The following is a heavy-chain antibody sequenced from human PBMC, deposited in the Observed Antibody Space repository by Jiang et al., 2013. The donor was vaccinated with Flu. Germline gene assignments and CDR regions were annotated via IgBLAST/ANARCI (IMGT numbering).Heavy chain of an antibody. CDR3: ARGGDYGDYVQQN. J-gene: IGHJ4*02. Sequence: GAEVKKPGESLRISCKGSGYYFTSYWIGWVRQMPGKGLEWMGIIYPGDSDTRYSPSFQGQVTISADKSIDTAYLQWSSLKASDTAMYYCARGGDYGDYVQQNWGQGILVTVSS. CDR1: GYYFTSYW. D-gene: IGHD4-17*01. CDR2: IYPGDSDT. V-gene: IGHV5-51*01.